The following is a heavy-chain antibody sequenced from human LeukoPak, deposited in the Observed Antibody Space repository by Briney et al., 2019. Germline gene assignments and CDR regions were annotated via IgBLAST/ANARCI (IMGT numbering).Heavy chain of an antibody. CDR1: GFTLSDHA. CDR3: AKQWLVGI. D-gene: IGHD6-19*01. V-gene: IGHV3-23*01. Sequence: PGGSLRLSCAASGFTLSDHAMNWVRQAPGKGLEWVSSLSETGDTTDYADSVKGRFTISRDNSKNTVYLQMNSLRADDTAVYYCAKQWLVGIWGQGTLVTVSS. CDR2: LSETGDTT. J-gene: IGHJ4*02.